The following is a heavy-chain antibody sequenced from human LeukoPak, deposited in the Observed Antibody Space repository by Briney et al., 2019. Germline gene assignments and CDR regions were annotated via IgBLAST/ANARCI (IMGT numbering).Heavy chain of an antibody. CDR3: AKDLGYDSSGFDY. Sequence: GGSLRLSCAASGFTFSRYGMSWVRQAPGKGLEWVSAISGSGGSTYYADSVKGRFTISRDNSKNTLYLQINSLRAEDTAIYYCAKDLGYDSSGFDYWGQGTLVTVSS. V-gene: IGHV3-23*01. D-gene: IGHD3-22*01. CDR1: GFTFSRYG. J-gene: IGHJ4*02. CDR2: ISGSGGST.